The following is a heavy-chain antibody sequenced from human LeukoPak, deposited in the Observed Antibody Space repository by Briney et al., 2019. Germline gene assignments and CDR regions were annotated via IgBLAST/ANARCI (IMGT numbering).Heavy chain of an antibody. CDR3: ARARTVRGHFDY. V-gene: IGHV4-39*07. J-gene: IGHJ4*02. D-gene: IGHD3-10*01. Sequence: PSETLSLTCTVSGGSISSSSYYWGWIRQPPGKGLEWIGSIYYSGSTYYNPSLKSRVTISVDTSKNQFSLKLSSVTAADTAVYYCARARTVRGHFDYWGQGTLVTVSS. CDR1: GGSISSSSYY. CDR2: IYYSGST.